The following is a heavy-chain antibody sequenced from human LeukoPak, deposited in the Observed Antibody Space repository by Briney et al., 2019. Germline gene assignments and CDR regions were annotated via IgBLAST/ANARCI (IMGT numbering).Heavy chain of an antibody. CDR1: GGSISSYY. D-gene: IGHD6-13*01. CDR2: IYYSGST. CDR3: ARGWQLVPSGSDFDY. V-gene: IGHV4-59*12. J-gene: IGHJ4*02. Sequence: PSETLSLTCTVSGGSISSYYWSWIRQPPGKGLEWIGYIYYSGSTNYNPSLKSRVTISVDTSKNQFSLKLSSVTAADTAVYYCARGWQLVPSGSDFDYWGQGTLVTVSS.